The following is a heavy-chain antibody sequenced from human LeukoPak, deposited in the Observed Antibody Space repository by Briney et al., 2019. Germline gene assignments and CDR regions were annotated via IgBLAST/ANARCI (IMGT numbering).Heavy chain of an antibody. CDR3: ARDDSGYDGSVAFDI. Sequence: APVKVSCKASGYTFTGYYMHWVRQAPGQGLEWMGWINPNSGGTNYAQKFQGRVTMTRDTSISTAYMELSRLRSDDTAVYYCARDDSGYDGSVAFDIWGQGTMVTVSS. V-gene: IGHV1-2*02. D-gene: IGHD5-12*01. CDR1: GYTFTGYY. CDR2: INPNSGGT. J-gene: IGHJ3*02.